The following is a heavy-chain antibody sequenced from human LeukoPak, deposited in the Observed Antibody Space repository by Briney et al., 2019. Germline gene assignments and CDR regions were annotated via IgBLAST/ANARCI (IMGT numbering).Heavy chain of an antibody. V-gene: IGHV3-7*01. CDR1: GFSFSNLW. Sequence: PGGSLRLSCVASGFSFSNLWMIWVRQAPGKGLEWVANINQDGSEKNYVDSVKGRFTIYIDNAKNSLYLQMYSLRAEDTAVYYCVKDRSRTTVTRFDSWGQGTPVTVSS. J-gene: IGHJ4*02. CDR2: INQDGSEK. CDR3: VKDRSRTTVTRFDS. D-gene: IGHD4-17*01.